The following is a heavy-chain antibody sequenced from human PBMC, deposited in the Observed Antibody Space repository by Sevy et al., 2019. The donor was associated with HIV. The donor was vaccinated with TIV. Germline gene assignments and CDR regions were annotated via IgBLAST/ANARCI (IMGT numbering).Heavy chain of an antibody. J-gene: IGHJ4*02. CDR2: ISYDGKRT. CDR1: DFRFSDFA. CDR3: ARGGGHTAASSPGNF. Sequence: GGSLRLSCAASDFRFSDFAMHWVRQAPGKGLEWVAFISYDGKRTKYADSVKGRFTVSRDNSGKKFYVQMNSLGVEDAAIYYCARGGGHTAASSPGNFWGQGTLVTVSS. V-gene: IGHV3-30*03. D-gene: IGHD6-6*01.